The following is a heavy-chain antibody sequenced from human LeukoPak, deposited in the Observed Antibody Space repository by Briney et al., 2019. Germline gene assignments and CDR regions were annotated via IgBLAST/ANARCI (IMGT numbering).Heavy chain of an antibody. Sequence: QSGGSLRLSCTASGFTFSIYSMNWVRQAPGKGLEWVSYISSSGGTKYYADSVKGRFTISRDNAKNSLYLQMNSLRAEDTAVYYCARDDDITMVRGVIPYWGQGTLVIVSS. V-gene: IGHV3-48*01. J-gene: IGHJ4*02. CDR2: ISSSGGTK. CDR1: GFTFSIYS. D-gene: IGHD3-10*01. CDR3: ARDDDITMVRGVIPY.